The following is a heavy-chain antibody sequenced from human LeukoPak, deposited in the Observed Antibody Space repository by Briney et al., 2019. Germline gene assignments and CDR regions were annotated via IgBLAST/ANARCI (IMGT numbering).Heavy chain of an antibody. Sequence: ASGKVSCKASGYTFTGYYMHWVRQAPGQGLEWMGWINVNSGGTNYAQKFQGRVTMTRDTSISTAYMELSRLRSDDTAVYYCARIYCSSTSCYYFDYWGQGTLVTVSS. V-gene: IGHV1-2*02. J-gene: IGHJ4*02. D-gene: IGHD2-2*01. CDR1: GYTFTGYY. CDR2: INVNSGGT. CDR3: ARIYCSSTSCYYFDY.